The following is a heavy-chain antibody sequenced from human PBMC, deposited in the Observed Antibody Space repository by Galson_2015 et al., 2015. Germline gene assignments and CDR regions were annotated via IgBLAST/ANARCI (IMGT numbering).Heavy chain of an antibody. CDR2: ISYDGSHN. V-gene: IGHV3-30*01. Sequence: SLRLSCAASGFTFSSYAMHWVRQAPGKGLESVGVISYDGSHNYYADSVKGRFTISRDSSKNTLYLQMNSLRTEDTAVYYCARVQWVNDHPRGYYYYMDVWGKGTTVTVSS. CDR1: GFTFSSYA. J-gene: IGHJ6*03. CDR3: ARVQWVNDHPRGYYYYMDV. D-gene: IGHD1-14*01.